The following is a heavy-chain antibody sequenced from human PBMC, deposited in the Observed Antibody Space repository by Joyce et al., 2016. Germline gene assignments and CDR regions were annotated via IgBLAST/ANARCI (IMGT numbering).Heavy chain of an antibody. D-gene: IGHD2-2*01. CDR3: AKFFMSATPSPNDAFDI. J-gene: IGHJ3*02. CDR1: GFTFSSYG. V-gene: IGHV3-30*18. CDR2: ISDDGSNK. Sequence: QVQLVESGGGVVQPGMSLSLSCAASGFTFSSYGMHWVPQAPGKVLEWVAVISDDGSNKHYRDSVKGRFTISRDNSNNTLYLQMNDLRAEDTAVYYCAKFFMSATPSPNDAFDIWGQGTMVTVSS.